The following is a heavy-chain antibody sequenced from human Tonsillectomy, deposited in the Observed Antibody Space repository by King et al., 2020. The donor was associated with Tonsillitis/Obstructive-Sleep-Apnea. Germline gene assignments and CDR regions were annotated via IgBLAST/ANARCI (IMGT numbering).Heavy chain of an antibody. J-gene: IGHJ4*02. CDR3: AREKLAIAAHDC. CDR2: ISYDGTKK. V-gene: IGHV3-30*04. Sequence: VQLVESGGGVVQPGRSLRLSCAASGFTFSNYVMHWVRQAPGKGLEWVAHISYDGTKKYYADSVKGRFSISRDTSKSTVYLQMISLRAEDTAVYYCAREKLAIAAHDCWGQGTLVTVSS. CDR1: GFTFSNYV. D-gene: IGHD6-13*01.